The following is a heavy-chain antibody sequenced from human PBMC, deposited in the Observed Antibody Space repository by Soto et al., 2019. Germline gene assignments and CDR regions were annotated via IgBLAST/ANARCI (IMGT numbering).Heavy chain of an antibody. CDR2: LSSDGSNK. CDR3: AKGSYSGIYSDFDY. J-gene: IGHJ4*02. D-gene: IGHD1-26*01. V-gene: IGHV3-30*18. CDR1: GFTFISYG. Sequence: GGSLRLSCAASGFTFISYGMYWVRQAPGKGLEWVAGLSSDGSNKYYADSVKGRFTISRDISKNTLYLQMNSLRAEDTAVYYCAKGSYSGIYSDFDYWGQGTLVTVSS.